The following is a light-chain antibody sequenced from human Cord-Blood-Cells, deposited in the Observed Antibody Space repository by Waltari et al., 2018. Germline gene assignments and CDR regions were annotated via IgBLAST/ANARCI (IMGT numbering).Light chain of an antibody. CDR3: SSYTSSSTYV. Sequence: QSALTQPASVSGSPGQSLTIPCTGTSSDVGGYNYVSWYQHHPGKAPKLMIYEVSNLPSGVSNRFSGSKSGNTASLTISGLQAEDEADYYCSSYTSSSTYVFGTGTKVTVL. CDR2: EVS. J-gene: IGLJ1*01. CDR1: SSDVGGYNY. V-gene: IGLV2-14*01.